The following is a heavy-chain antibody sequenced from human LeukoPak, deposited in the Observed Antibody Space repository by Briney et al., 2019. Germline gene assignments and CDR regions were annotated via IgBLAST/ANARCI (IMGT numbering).Heavy chain of an antibody. CDR3: ASSITIFGVVPRADP. CDR2: ISYDGSNK. V-gene: IGHV3-30-3*01. D-gene: IGHD3-3*01. J-gene: IGHJ5*02. Sequence: PGGSLRLSCAASGFTFSSYAMHWVRQAPGKGLEWVAVISYDGSNKYYADSVKGRFTISRDNSKNTLYLQMNSLRAEDTAVYYCASSITIFGVVPRADPWGQGTLVTVSS. CDR1: GFTFSSYA.